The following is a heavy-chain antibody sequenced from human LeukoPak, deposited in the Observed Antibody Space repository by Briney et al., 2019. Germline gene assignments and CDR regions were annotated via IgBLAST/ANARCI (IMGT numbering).Heavy chain of an antibody. V-gene: IGHV4-59*12. Sequence: SETLSLTCTVSGGSISSYYWSWIRQPPGKGLEWIGYMYYSGSTNYNPSLKSRVTISVDMSKNQVSLKLSSVTAADTAVYYCASPVFGGLATRGAFDYWGQGTLVTVSS. CDR1: GGSISSYY. CDR3: ASPVFGGLATRGAFDY. J-gene: IGHJ4*02. CDR2: MYYSGST. D-gene: IGHD3-10*01.